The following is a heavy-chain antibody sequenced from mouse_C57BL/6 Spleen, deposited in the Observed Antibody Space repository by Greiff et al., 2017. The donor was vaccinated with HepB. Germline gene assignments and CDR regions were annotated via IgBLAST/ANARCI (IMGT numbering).Heavy chain of an antibody. CDR1: GYTFTSYW. J-gene: IGHJ1*03. V-gene: IGHV1-50*01. CDR2: IDPSDSYT. D-gene: IGHD4-1*01. CDR3: ARSGSRGYFDV. Sequence: QVQLQQPGAELVKPGASVKLSCKASGYTFTSYWMQWVKQRPGQGLEWIGEIDPSDSYTNYNQKFKGKATLTVDTSSSTAYMQLSSLTSEDSAVYYCARSGSRGYFDVWGTGTTVTVSS.